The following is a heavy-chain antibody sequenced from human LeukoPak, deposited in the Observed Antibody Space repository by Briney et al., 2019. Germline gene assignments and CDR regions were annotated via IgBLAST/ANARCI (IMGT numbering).Heavy chain of an antibody. V-gene: IGHV4-34*01. CDR3: ARGGGIVVVPAAIRPYRYNWFDP. CDR1: GGSFSGYY. CDR2: INQSGST. D-gene: IGHD2-2*01. J-gene: IGHJ5*02. Sequence: PSETLSLTCAVYGGSFSGYYWSWIRQPPGKGLGWIGEINQSGSTNYNPSLKSRVTISVDTSKNQFSLKLSSVTAADTAVYYCARGGGIVVVPAAIRPYRYNWFDPWGQGTLVTVSS.